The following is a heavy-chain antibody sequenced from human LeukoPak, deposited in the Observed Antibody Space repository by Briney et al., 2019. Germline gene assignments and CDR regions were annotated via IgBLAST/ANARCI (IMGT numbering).Heavy chain of an antibody. J-gene: IGHJ5*02. CDR1: GGSFSGYY. CDR2: XXXXXXT. CDR3: ARGQVVVTIFGVVIRSWFDP. V-gene: IGHV4-34*01. D-gene: IGHD3-3*01. Sequence: SETLSLTCAVYGGSFSGYYWSWIRQPPGKXXXXXXXXXXXXXTNYNPSLKSRVTISVDTSKNQFSLKLSSVTAADTAVYYCARGQVVVTIFGVVIRSWFDPWGQGTLVTVSS.